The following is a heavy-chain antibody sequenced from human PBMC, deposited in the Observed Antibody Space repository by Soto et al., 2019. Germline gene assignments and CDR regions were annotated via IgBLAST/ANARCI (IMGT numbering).Heavy chain of an antibody. CDR2: IYYSGST. D-gene: IGHD3-10*01. Sequence: SETLSLTCTVSGGSISSSSYYWGWIRQPPGKGLEWIGSIYYSGSTYYNPSLKSRVTISVDTSKNQFSLKLSSATAADTAVYYCARSGITMVRGVIIRSWFDPWGQGTLVTVSS. CDR1: GGSISSSSYY. CDR3: ARSGITMVRGVIIRSWFDP. V-gene: IGHV4-39*01. J-gene: IGHJ5*02.